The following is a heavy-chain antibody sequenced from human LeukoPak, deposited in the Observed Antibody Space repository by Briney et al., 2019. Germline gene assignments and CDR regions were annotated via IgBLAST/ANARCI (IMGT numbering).Heavy chain of an antibody. CDR3: AREELPGGAFNI. CDR2: IYTSGST. Sequence: SQTLSLTCTVSGGSISSGSYYWSWIRQPAGKGLEWIGRIYTSGSTNYNPSLKSRVTISVDTSKNQFSLKLSSVTAADTAVYYCAREELPGGAFNIWGQGTMVTVSS. V-gene: IGHV4-61*02. CDR1: GGSISSGSYY. D-gene: IGHD1-26*01. J-gene: IGHJ3*02.